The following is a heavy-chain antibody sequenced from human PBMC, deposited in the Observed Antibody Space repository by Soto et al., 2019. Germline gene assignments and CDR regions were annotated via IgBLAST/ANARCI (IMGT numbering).Heavy chain of an antibody. V-gene: IGHV3-23*01. CDR1: RFTFYDYA. Sequence: PGGSLSLSCAASRFTFYDYAMSWVRQAPGKGLQWVSGITVNGIYTSYTDSVKGRFTISRDNSKNVLYLQMNSLKAEDTAVYFCAKGARDCGGDCFSSHFDNWGQGALVTVSS. J-gene: IGHJ4*01. D-gene: IGHD2-21*02. CDR2: ITVNGIYT. CDR3: AKGARDCGGDCFSSHFDN.